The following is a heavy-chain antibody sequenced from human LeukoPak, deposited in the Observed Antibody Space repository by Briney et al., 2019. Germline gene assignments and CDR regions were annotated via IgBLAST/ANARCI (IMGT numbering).Heavy chain of an antibody. J-gene: IGHJ4*02. Sequence: SETPSLTCAVYGGSFSGYYWSWIRQPPGKGLEWIGEINHSGSTNYNPSLKSRVTISVDTSKNQFSLKLSSVTAADTAVYYCARLYYDYVWGSYRSTYFDYWGQGTLVTVSS. CDR3: ARLYYDYVWGSYRSTYFDY. CDR2: INHSGST. CDR1: GGSFSGYY. D-gene: IGHD3-16*02. V-gene: IGHV4-34*01.